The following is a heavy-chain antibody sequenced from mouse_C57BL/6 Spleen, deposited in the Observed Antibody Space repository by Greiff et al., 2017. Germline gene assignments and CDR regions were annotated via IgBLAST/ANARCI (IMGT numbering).Heavy chain of an antibody. CDR2: IYPRDGST. CDR1: GYTFTSYD. D-gene: IGHD1-1*01. Sequence: QVQLQQSGPELVKPGASVKLSCKASGYTFTSYDINWVKQRPGQGLEWIGGIYPRDGSTKYNEKFKGKSTLTVDTSSSTAYMELHSLTSDDSAVYFSAKTAKSYGSRGYLDYWGQGTTLTVSS. V-gene: IGHV1-85*01. J-gene: IGHJ2*01. CDR3: AKTAKSYGSRGYLDY.